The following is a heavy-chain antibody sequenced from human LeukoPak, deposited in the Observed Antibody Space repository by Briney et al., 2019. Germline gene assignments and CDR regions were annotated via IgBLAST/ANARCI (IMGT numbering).Heavy chain of an antibody. J-gene: IGHJ5*02. CDR1: GGSISSSSYY. Sequence: PSETLSLTCTVSGGSISSSSYYWGWIRQPPGKGLEWLGSIYYSGSTYYNPSLKSRVTTSVNTSKNQFSQKLSSVTAADTAVYYGARLEGSGWYVGNWFDPWGQGTLVTVSS. CDR3: ARLEGSGWYVGNWFDP. D-gene: IGHD6-19*01. V-gene: IGHV4-39*01. CDR2: IYYSGST.